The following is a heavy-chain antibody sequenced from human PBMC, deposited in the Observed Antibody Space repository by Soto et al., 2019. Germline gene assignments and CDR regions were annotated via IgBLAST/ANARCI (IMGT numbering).Heavy chain of an antibody. CDR2: IYPDDSDT. J-gene: IGHJ4*02. Sequence: AESLTICCKVSGYTFPPYWIAWVLQMPGKGLEWMGIIYPDDSDTRYSPSFQGLVTISADKSTSTAYLQWSSLKASDTAMYFCARLVATSRPFEYWGQGTQVTVSS. CDR3: ARLVATSRPFEY. CDR1: GYTFPPYW. D-gene: IGHD2-15*01. V-gene: IGHV5-51*01.